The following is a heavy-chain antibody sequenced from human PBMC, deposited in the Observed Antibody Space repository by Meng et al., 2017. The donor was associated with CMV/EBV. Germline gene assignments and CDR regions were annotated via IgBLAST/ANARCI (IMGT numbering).Heavy chain of an antibody. V-gene: IGHV1-69*12. J-gene: IGHJ4*02. CDR3: ARDPPHTGVTTPDGGY. CDR1: GGTFSSYA. D-gene: IGHD4-17*01. CDR2: IIPIVGTA. Sequence: QVQLVQSGAEEKKPGVSLKVSGKVSGGTFSSYAISWVRQAPGQGLEWMGGIIPIVGTANYAQKFQGRVTITADDSTSTAYMELSSLRSEDTAVYYCARDPPHTGVTTPDGGYWGQGTLVTVSS.